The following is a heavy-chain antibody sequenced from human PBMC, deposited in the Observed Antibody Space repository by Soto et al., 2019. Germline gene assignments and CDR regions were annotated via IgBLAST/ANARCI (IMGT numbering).Heavy chain of an antibody. J-gene: IGHJ6*02. Sequence: TSETLSLTCAVYGGSFSGYYWSWIRQPPGKGLEWIGEINHSGSTNYNPSLKSRVTISVDTSKNQFSLKLSSVTAADTAVYYCARGGYGSGSYPVYYYGMDVWGQGTTVTAP. D-gene: IGHD3-10*01. V-gene: IGHV4-34*01. CDR3: ARGGYGSGSYPVYYYGMDV. CDR2: INHSGST. CDR1: GGSFSGYY.